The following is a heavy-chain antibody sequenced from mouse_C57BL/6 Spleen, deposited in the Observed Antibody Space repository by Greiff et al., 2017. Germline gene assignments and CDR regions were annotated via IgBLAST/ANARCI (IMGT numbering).Heavy chain of an antibody. Sequence: QVQLQQPGAELVKPGASVKMSCKASGYTFTSYWITWVKQRPGQGLEWIGDIYPGSGSTNYNEKFKSKATLTVDTSSSTAYMQLSSLTSEDSAVYYCASSANWERNFDDWGQGTTLTVSS. CDR3: ASSANWERNFDD. CDR1: GYTFTSYW. CDR2: IYPGSGST. V-gene: IGHV1-55*01. D-gene: IGHD4-1*01. J-gene: IGHJ2*01.